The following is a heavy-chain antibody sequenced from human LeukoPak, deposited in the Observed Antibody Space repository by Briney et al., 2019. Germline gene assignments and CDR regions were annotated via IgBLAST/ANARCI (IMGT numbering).Heavy chain of an antibody. Sequence: PGGSLRLSCAASGFNFHSYGMHWVRQGPGKGLDWVAFVRYDGSIQYYADSVKGRFAISRDNSKDTVSLQMNGLRPEDTAVYYCGKGSSTSACPDYWGQGTLVTVSS. V-gene: IGHV3-30*02. CDR2: VRYDGSIQ. D-gene: IGHD6-19*01. CDR1: GFNFHSYG. J-gene: IGHJ4*02. CDR3: GKGSSTSACPDY.